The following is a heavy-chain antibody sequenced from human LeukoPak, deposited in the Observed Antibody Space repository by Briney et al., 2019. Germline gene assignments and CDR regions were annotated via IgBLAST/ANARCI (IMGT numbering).Heavy chain of an antibody. Sequence: PGGSLGLSCAASGFTFRDYYMSWIRQAPGKGLEWVSYISTSGSALDYADSVKGRFTVSRDNADNSLFLQMNGLRAEDTAMYYCARALRTYTYGSFDYWGQGILVTVSS. CDR1: GFTFRDYY. CDR3: ARALRTYTYGSFDY. D-gene: IGHD3-10*01. CDR2: ISTSGSAL. J-gene: IGHJ4*02. V-gene: IGHV3-11*01.